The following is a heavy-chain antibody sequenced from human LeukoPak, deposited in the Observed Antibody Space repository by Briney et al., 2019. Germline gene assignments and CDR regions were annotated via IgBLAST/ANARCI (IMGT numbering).Heavy chain of an antibody. Sequence: PGGSLRLSCAASGFTFSSYAMSWVRQAPGKGLEWVSAISGSGGSTYYADSVKGRFTISRDNSKNTLYLQMNSLRAEDTAVYYCARGGSYSNTPFDYWGQGTLVTVSS. CDR3: ARGGSYSNTPFDY. D-gene: IGHD1-26*01. CDR1: GFTFSSYA. V-gene: IGHV3-23*01. J-gene: IGHJ4*02. CDR2: ISGSGGST.